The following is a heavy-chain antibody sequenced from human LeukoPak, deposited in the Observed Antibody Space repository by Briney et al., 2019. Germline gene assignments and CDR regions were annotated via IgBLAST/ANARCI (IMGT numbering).Heavy chain of an antibody. V-gene: IGHV3-53*01. Sequence: GGSLRLSCAASGFTVSSNYMSWVRQAPGKGLEWVPVIYSGGSTYYADSVKGRFTISRDNSKNTLYLQMNSLRAEDTAVYYCAREGLAGGIAARRYYYMDVWGKGTTVTVSS. CDR2: IYSGGST. CDR3: AREGLAGGIAARRYYYMDV. D-gene: IGHD6-6*01. CDR1: GFTVSSNY. J-gene: IGHJ6*03.